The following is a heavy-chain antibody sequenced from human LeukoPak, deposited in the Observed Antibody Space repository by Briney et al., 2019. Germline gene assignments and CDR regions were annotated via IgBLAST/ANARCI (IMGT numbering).Heavy chain of an antibody. CDR3: AKDKYYGSGSYLFFDY. CDR1: GSTFSSYA. Sequence: GGSLRLSCAASGSTFSSYAMSWVRQAPGRGLEWVSAISGSGGSTYYADSVKGRFTISRDNSKNTLYLQMNSLRAEDTAVYYCAKDKYYGSGSYLFFDYWGQGTLVTVSS. CDR2: ISGSGGST. D-gene: IGHD3-10*01. V-gene: IGHV3-23*01. J-gene: IGHJ4*02.